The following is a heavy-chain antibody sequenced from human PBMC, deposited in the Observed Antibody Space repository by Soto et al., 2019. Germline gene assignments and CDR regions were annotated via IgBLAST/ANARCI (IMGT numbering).Heavy chain of an antibody. V-gene: IGHV4-59*01. Sequence: SETLSLTCTVSDGSISAYYWSWIRQPQGKALEWIGYIYYSGSTNYNPTLQSRVTISVDTSKSQFSLRLSSVTAADTAVYYCATDLSSQYYYGSGSFFVWGKGTTVTVSS. D-gene: IGHD3-10*01. CDR3: ATDLSSQYYYGSGSFFV. CDR2: IYYSGST. J-gene: IGHJ6*04. CDR1: DGSISAYY.